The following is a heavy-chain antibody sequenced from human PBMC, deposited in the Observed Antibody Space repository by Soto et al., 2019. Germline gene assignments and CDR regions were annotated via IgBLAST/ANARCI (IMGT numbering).Heavy chain of an antibody. J-gene: IGHJ4*02. CDR3: AGLRGYAGSPIEY. CDR2: ISYSGNT. V-gene: IGHV4-59*01. CDR1: GGSIISGY. Sequence: TETLSLTCTVSGGSIISGYWSWIRQPPGKGLEWIGYISYSGNTNYNPSLKSRVTMSVDTPKNQFSLRLGSVTTADTAVYYCAGLRGYAGSPIEYWGPGTLFTVSS. D-gene: IGHD2-15*01.